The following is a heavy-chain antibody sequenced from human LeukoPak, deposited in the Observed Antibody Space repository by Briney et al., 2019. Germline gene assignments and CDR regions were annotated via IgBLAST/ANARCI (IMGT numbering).Heavy chain of an antibody. D-gene: IGHD3-10*01. CDR1: GDSVTSDSGA. V-gene: IGHV6-1*01. CDR2: TYYRSKWFN. Sequence: SQTLSLTCVISGDSVTSDSGAWSWIRHSPSRGLEWLGRTYYRSKWFNESAVSVRSRITINPDTSKNRFSLQLDSVTPEDTAVYYCARDGGYYYSSYAVAVWGQGTTVTVSS. CDR3: ARDGGYYYSSYAVAV. J-gene: IGHJ6*02.